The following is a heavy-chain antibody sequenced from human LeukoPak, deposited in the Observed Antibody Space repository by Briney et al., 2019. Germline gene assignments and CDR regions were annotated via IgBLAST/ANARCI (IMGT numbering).Heavy chain of an antibody. J-gene: IGHJ2*01. CDR2: FDPEDGET. CDR3: ARDMWILALGYFDL. D-gene: IGHD5-18*01. Sequence: GASVKVSCKVSGYTLTELSMHWVRQAPGKGLEWMGGFDPEDGETIYAQKFQGRVTMTEDTSTDTAYMELRSLRSDDTAGYYCARDMWILALGYFDLWGRGTLVTVSS. CDR1: GYTLTELS. V-gene: IGHV1-24*01.